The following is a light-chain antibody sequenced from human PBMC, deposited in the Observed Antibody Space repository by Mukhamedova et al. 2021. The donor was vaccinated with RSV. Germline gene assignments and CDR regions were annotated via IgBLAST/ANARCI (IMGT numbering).Light chain of an antibody. J-gene: IGKJ1*01. Sequence: DPVTITCRASQSISSWLAWYQQKPGKAPKLLIYKASSLESGVPSRFSGSGSGTEFTLTISSLQPDDFATYYCQQYNSYWTFGQ. CDR1: QSISSW. V-gene: IGKV1-5*03. CDR2: KAS. CDR3: QQYNSYWT.